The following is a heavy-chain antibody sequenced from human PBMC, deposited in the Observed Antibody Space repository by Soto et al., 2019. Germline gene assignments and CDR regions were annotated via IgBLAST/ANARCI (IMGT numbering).Heavy chain of an antibody. CDR1: GFTFSSYG. CDR3: ASEYCSGGSCYYYGMDV. Sequence: QVQLVESGGGVVQPGRSLRLSCAASGFTFSSYGMHWVRQAPGKGLEWVAVIWYDGSNKYYADSVKGRFTISRDNSKNTLYLQMSSLRAEDTAVYSCASEYCSGGSCYYYGMDVWGQGTTVTVSS. CDR2: IWYDGSNK. V-gene: IGHV3-33*01. J-gene: IGHJ6*02. D-gene: IGHD2-15*01.